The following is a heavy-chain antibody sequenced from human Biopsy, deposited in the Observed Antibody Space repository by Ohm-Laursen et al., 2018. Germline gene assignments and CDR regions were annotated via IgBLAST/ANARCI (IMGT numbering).Heavy chain of an antibody. CDR3: ARDSSRRARGGGMDV. CDR2: ISETSSHI. D-gene: IGHD6-6*01. Sequence: GSLRLSCTASGFSVSSYDMNWVRQAPGKGLEWISYISETSSHIYDADSARGRFTVARDIAKNSLYLQLNSLRVEDTAVYYCARDSSRRARGGGMDVWGQGTTVTVSS. CDR1: GFSVSSYD. V-gene: IGHV3-21*01. J-gene: IGHJ6*02.